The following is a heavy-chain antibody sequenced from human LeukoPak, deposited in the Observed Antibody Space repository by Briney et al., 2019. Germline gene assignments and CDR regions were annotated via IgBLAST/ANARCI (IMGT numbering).Heavy chain of an antibody. J-gene: IGHJ3*02. Sequence: PGGSLRLSCAASGFTFSSYWMAWVRQAPGKGLEWVSGINWNGGSTGYADSVKGRFTISRDNAKNSLYLQMNSLRAEDTALYHCAREGLSILPELVVVHQLGAFDIWGQGTMVTVSS. CDR1: GFTFSSYW. D-gene: IGHD3-22*01. CDR3: AREGLSILPELVVVHQLGAFDI. CDR2: INWNGGST. V-gene: IGHV3-20*01.